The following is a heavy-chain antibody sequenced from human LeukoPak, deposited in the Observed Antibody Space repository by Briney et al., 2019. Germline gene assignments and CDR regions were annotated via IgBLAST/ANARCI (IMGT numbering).Heavy chain of an antibody. V-gene: IGHV3-74*01. CDR1: EFPLNTYV. J-gene: IGHJ4*02. D-gene: IGHD2-21*01. Sequence: GGSLRLSCAASEFPLNTYVMHWVRQVPGKGLVWVSRISHDGTITSYADSVKGRFTISRDNAKNTLYLQMDSLRAEDTAIYYCARVRDFILFDYWGQGALVTVSS. CDR2: ISHDGTIT. CDR3: ARVRDFILFDY.